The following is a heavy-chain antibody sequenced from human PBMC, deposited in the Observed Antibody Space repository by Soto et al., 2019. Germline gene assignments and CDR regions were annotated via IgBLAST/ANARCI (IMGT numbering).Heavy chain of an antibody. Sequence: QVQLQQWGAGLLKPSETLSLTCAVYGGSFSGYYWSWIRQPPGKGLEWIGEINHSGSTNYNPSLKSRVTISVDTSQNQFSLKLSSVTAADTAVYYCARGVGQNDYGDYVDYWGQGTLVTVSS. CDR2: INHSGST. CDR1: GGSFSGYY. D-gene: IGHD4-17*01. CDR3: ARGVGQNDYGDYVDY. J-gene: IGHJ4*02. V-gene: IGHV4-34*01.